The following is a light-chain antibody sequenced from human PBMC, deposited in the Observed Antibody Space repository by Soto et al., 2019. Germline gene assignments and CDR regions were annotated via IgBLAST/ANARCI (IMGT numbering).Light chain of an antibody. CDR2: RNS. V-gene: IGLV1-47*01. Sequence: QSVLTQPPSASGNPGQTVTISCSGSSSNIGINYVYWYQQLPGTAPKLLIYRNSQRPLGSPDRFSGSKSATSASLAISGLRSEDEADYYCAAWDASLGSHAVFGGGTQLTVL. CDR3: AAWDASLGSHAV. CDR1: SSNIGINY. J-gene: IGLJ7*01.